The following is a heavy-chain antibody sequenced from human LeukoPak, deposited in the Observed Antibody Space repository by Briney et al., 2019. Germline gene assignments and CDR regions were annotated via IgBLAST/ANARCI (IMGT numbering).Heavy chain of an antibody. CDR3: ARLSYYDILTGYYRGHWFDP. D-gene: IGHD3-9*01. CDR1: GGSISSYY. CDR2: IYTSGST. V-gene: IGHV4-4*09. Sequence: SETLSLTCTVSGGSISSYYWSWIRQPPGKGLEWIGYIYTSGSTNYNPSLKSRVTISVDTSKNQFSLKLSTVTAADTAVYYCARLSYYDILTGYYRGHWFDPWGQGTLVTVSS. J-gene: IGHJ5*02.